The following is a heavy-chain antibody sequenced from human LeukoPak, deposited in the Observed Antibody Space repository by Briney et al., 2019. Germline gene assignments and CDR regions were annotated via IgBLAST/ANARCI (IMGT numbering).Heavy chain of an antibody. CDR1: GGSMTSRADY. CDR3: ARGLLRYFDPPGDYFDY. V-gene: IGHV4-39*07. J-gene: IGHJ4*02. Sequence: SETLSLTSTVSGGSMTSRADYWGWIRQPPGKGLEWIGSIYYSGNTYYNPSLKSRVTISVDTSKNQFSLKLSSVTAADTAVYYCARGLLRYFDPPGDYFDYWGQGTLVTVSS. D-gene: IGHD3-9*01. CDR2: IYYSGNT.